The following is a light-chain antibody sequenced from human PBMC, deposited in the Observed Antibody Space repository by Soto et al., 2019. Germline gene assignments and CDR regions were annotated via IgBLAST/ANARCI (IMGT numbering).Light chain of an antibody. CDR3: QQYGSSPPLT. CDR2: GAS. CDR1: QSVSSSY. J-gene: IGKJ4*01. V-gene: IGKV3-20*01. Sequence: EIVLTQSPGTLSLSPGERATLSCRASQSVSSSYLAWYQQKPGQAPRLLIYGASSRATGIPARFSGSGSGTDFTLTISRLEPEDFAVYYCQQYGSSPPLTLGGGTTVEIK.